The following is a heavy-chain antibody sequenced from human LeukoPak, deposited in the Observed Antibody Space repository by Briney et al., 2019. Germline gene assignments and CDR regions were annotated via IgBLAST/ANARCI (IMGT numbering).Heavy chain of an antibody. CDR1: GGSISSYY. J-gene: IGHJ6*03. D-gene: IGHD5-12*01. CDR3: ARTTEGYAGGPGYSYYYYMDV. V-gene: IGHV4-59*01. Sequence: SETLSHTCTVSGGSISSYYWSWIRQPPGKGLEWIGYIYYSGSTNYNPSLKSRVTISVDTSKNQVSLKLRSVTAADTAVYYCARTTEGYAGGPGYSYYYYMDVWGKGTTVTISS. CDR2: IYYSGST.